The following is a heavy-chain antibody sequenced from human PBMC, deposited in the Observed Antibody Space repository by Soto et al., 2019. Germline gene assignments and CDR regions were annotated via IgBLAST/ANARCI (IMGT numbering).Heavy chain of an antibody. CDR3: AGMTTVTTVPWYFDL. CDR1: GGTFSSYT. V-gene: IGHV1-69*12. D-gene: IGHD4-17*01. CDR2: IIPIFGTA. Sequence: QVQLVQSGAEVKKPGSSVKVSCKASGGTFSSYTISWVRQAPGQGLEWMGGIIPIFGTANYAQKFQGRVTITADESTSTAYMELSSLRSEDTAVYYCAGMTTVTTVPWYFDLRGRGTLVTVSS. J-gene: IGHJ2*01.